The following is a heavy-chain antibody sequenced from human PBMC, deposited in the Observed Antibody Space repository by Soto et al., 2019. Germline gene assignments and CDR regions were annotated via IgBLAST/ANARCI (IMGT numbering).Heavy chain of an antibody. D-gene: IGHD4-17*01. CDR2: IWYDGSNK. CDR1: GFTFSSYG. CDR3: ARESTSIYGNWFDP. Sequence: QVQLVESGGGVVQPGRSLILSCAASGFTFSSYGMHWVRQAPGKGLEWVAVIWYDGSNKYYADSVKGRFTISRDNSKNTLYLQMNSLRAKDTAVYYCARESTSIYGNWFDPWGQGNLVTVCS. V-gene: IGHV3-33*01. J-gene: IGHJ5*02.